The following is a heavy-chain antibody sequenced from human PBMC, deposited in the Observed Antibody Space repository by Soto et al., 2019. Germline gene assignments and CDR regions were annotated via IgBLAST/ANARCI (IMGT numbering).Heavy chain of an antibody. D-gene: IGHD2-8*01. CDR2: INHSGST. CDR1: GGSFSGYY. CDR3: ARGTYCTNGVCLTKYYFDY. Sequence: SETLSLTCAVYGGSFSGYYWSWIRQPPGKGLEWIGEINHSGSTNYNPSLKSRVTISVDTSKNQFSLKLSSVTAADTAVYYCARGTYCTNGVCLTKYYFDYWGQGTLVTVSS. V-gene: IGHV4-34*01. J-gene: IGHJ4*02.